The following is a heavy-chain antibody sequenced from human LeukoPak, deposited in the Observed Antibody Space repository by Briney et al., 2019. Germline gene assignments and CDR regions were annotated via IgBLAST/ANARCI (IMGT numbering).Heavy chain of an antibody. CDR3: ARQGSYDNSGYSFDY. D-gene: IGHD3-22*01. CDR2: IYPGNADA. CDR1: GYSLINHW. J-gene: IGHJ4*02. Sequence: GESLQISCKASGYSLINHWIGWVRQMPGKGLDWMGIIYPGNADATYSPPFQGQVTISADKSTTTVYLQWSSLKASDTAMYYCARQGSYDNSGYSFDYWGQGTLVTVSS. V-gene: IGHV5-51*01.